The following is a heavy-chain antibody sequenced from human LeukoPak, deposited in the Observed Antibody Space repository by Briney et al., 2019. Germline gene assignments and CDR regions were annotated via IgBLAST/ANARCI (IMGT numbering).Heavy chain of an antibody. CDR2: IYSGGST. V-gene: IGHV3-53*01. CDR1: GFTFSSYW. CDR3: ARELKDTAMAVDYFDY. D-gene: IGHD5-18*01. Sequence: GGSLRLSCAASGFTFSSYWIHWVRQAPGKGLEWVSVIYSGGSTYYADSVKGRFTISRDNSKNTLYLQMNSLRAEDTAVYYCARELKDTAMAVDYFDYWGQGTLVTVSS. J-gene: IGHJ4*02.